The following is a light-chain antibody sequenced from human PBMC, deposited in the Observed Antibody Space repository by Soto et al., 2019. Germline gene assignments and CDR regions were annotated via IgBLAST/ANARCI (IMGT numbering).Light chain of an antibody. Sequence: DIQMTQSPSTLSASVGDRVSITCRASQSLNSWLVWYQQKPGKAPKLLIYKTSTLESGVPSRFSGSGSGTEFTLTISNLQPDDFATYYCQQYNTYSFGQGTKLEIK. CDR2: KTS. J-gene: IGKJ2*01. V-gene: IGKV1-5*03. CDR1: QSLNSW. CDR3: QQYNTYS.